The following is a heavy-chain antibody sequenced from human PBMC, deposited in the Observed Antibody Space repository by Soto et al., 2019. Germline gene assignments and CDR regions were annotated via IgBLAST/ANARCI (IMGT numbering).Heavy chain of an antibody. J-gene: IGHJ4*01. V-gene: IGHV1-69*01. Sequence: QVQLVQSGAEVRKPGSSVKVSCRASGDTFKNYAISWVRQAPGQGLEWMAGIIPIFGKTDYAQTFHGRVTINGDESTYTAHMELRGLRSDDTTLYYCATSGYNYGPFDYWGRGLLVTVSS. CDR1: GDTFKNYA. D-gene: IGHD2-15*01. CDR2: IIPIFGKT. CDR3: ATSGYNYGPFDY.